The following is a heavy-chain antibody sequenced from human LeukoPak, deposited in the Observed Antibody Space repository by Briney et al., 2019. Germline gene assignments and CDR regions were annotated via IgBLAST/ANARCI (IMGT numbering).Heavy chain of an antibody. CDR2: IIPILGIA. Sequence: GASVKVSCKASGGTLSSYAISWVRQAPGQGLEWMGRIIPILGIANYAQKFQGRVTITADKSTSTAYMELSSLRSEDTAVYYCANGYVDIVATGASFDYWGQGTLVTVSS. V-gene: IGHV1-69*04. CDR1: GGTLSSYA. CDR3: ANGYVDIVATGASFDY. D-gene: IGHD5-12*01. J-gene: IGHJ4*02.